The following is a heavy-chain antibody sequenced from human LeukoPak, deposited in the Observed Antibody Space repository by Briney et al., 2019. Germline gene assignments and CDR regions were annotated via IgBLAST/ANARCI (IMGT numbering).Heavy chain of an antibody. CDR2: IKQDGSAK. J-gene: IGHJ4*02. V-gene: IGHV3-7*01. CDR3: AKATNSDIVLEN. D-gene: IGHD3-9*01. Sequence: GGSLRLSCAASGFTFSSYWMAWVRQAPGKGLEWVANIKQDGSAKLYVDSVKGRFTISRDNAKNSLFLQMNSLGAEDTAVYYCAKATNSDIVLENWGQGTLVTVSS. CDR1: GFTFSSYW.